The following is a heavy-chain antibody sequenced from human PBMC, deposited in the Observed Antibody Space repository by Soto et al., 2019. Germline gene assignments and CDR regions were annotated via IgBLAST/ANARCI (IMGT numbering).Heavy chain of an antibody. V-gene: IGHV4-39*01. Sequence: QLQLQESGPGLVKPSETLSLTCTVSGGSISSSSYYWGWIRQPPGKGLEWIGSIYYSGSTYYNPSLKSRVTISVDTSKNQFSLKLSSVTAADTAVYYCARCAITFGGVIANFDYWGQGTLVTVSS. CDR2: IYYSGST. CDR3: ARCAITFGGVIANFDY. J-gene: IGHJ4*02. CDR1: GGSISSSSYY. D-gene: IGHD3-16*02.